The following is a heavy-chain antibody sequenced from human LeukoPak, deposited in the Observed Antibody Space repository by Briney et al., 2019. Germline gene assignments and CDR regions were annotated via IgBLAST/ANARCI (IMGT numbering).Heavy chain of an antibody. CDR3: ARDRVYGSGSSDD. CDR1: GFTFTSHW. D-gene: IGHD3-10*01. Sequence: PGGSLRPSCTASGFTFTSHWMHWVRQVRGKGLVWVARINGDGIGTNHADSAKGRFTISRNNAKNTLYLQMNSLRVEDTAVYCARDRVYGSGSSDDWGQGTLVTVSS. J-gene: IGHJ4*02. CDR2: INGDGIGT. V-gene: IGHV3-74*01.